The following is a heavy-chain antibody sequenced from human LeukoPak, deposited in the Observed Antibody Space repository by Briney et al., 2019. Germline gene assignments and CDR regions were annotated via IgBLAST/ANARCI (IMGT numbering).Heavy chain of an antibody. Sequence: GGSLRLSCAASGFTFNNYWMHWVRQAPGKGLEWVALVWYDGSNKYYADSVKGRFTISRDNSKNTLFLQMNSLRAEDTAVYYCARAPLYCSSTSCYSFDYWGQGTLVTVSS. D-gene: IGHD2-2*01. CDR1: GFTFNNYW. V-gene: IGHV3-33*08. CDR2: VWYDGSNK. CDR3: ARAPLYCSSTSCYSFDY. J-gene: IGHJ4*02.